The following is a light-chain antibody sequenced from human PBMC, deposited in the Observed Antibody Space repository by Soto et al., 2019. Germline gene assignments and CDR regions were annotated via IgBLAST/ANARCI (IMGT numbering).Light chain of an antibody. CDR2: LGS. CDR1: QSLLHSDGHNY. CDR3: MQSLLMWT. V-gene: IGKV2-28*01. J-gene: IGKJ1*01. Sequence: DIVMTQSPLSLPVSPGEPASISCRSSQSLLHSDGHNYLEWYLQKPGQSPPLLIYLGSNRASGVPDRFSGSGSGTDFTLQISRVEAEDVGVDYCMQSLLMWTFGPGTKVEI.